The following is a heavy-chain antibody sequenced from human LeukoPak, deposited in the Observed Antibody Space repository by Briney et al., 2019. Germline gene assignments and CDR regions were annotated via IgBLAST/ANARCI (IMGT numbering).Heavy chain of an antibody. CDR3: AKDVDTSMVSLFDA. J-gene: IGHJ4*02. CDR1: GFTFNTYA. V-gene: IGHV3-23*01. Sequence: GGSLRLSCAASGFTFNTYAMSWVRQAPGKGLEWVSGSSGSGGSTNYADSVKGRFTIFRDNSENTLYLQMNSLRAEDTAVYYCAKDVDTSMVSLFDAWGQGTLVTVSS. D-gene: IGHD5-18*01. CDR2: SSGSGGST.